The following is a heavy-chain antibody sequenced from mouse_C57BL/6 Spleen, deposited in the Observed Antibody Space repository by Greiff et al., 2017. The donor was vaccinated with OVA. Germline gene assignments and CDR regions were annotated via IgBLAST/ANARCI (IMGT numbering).Heavy chain of an antibody. CDR2: LDPSDSYT. J-gene: IGHJ4*01. Sequence: QVQLQQPGAELVMPGASVKLSCKASGYTFTSYWMHWVKQRPGQGLEWIGELDPSDSYTNYNQKFKGKSTLTVDKSSSTAYMQLSSLTSEDSAVYYCARTPVAYSAMDYWGQGTSVTVSS. CDR1: GYTFTSYW. CDR3: ARTPVAYSAMDY. V-gene: IGHV1-69*01.